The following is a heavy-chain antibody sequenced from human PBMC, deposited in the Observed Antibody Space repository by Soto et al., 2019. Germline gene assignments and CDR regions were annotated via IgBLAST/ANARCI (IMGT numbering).Heavy chain of an antibody. CDR1: GFTVSSNH. CDR3: ARDRPDYGDYRGYYYYGMDV. J-gene: IGHJ6*02. V-gene: IGHV3-66*01. D-gene: IGHD4-17*01. CDR2: IYSGGST. Sequence: LRLSCAASGFTVSSNHMSWVRQAPGKGLEWVSVIYSGGSTYYADSVKGRFTISRDNSKNTLYLQMNSLRAEDTAVYYCARDRPDYGDYRGYYYYGMDVWGQGTTVTVSS.